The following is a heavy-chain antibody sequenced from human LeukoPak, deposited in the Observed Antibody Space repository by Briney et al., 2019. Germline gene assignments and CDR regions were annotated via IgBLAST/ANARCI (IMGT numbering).Heavy chain of an antibody. D-gene: IGHD5-18*01. CDR3: ARDPRMQLWPGIDAFDI. Sequence: GRSLRLSCAASGFTFSSYGMHWVRQAPGKGLEWVAVIWYDGSNKYYADSVKGRFTISRDNSKNTLYLQMNSLRAEDTAVYYCARDPRMQLWPGIDAFDIWGQGTMVTVSS. CDR2: IWYDGSNK. J-gene: IGHJ3*02. V-gene: IGHV3-33*01. CDR1: GFTFSSYG.